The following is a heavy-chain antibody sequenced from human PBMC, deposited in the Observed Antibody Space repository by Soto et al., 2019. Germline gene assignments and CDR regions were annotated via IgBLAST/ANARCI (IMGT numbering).Heavy chain of an antibody. Sequence: WVRPAPGKGLEWVAVISYDGSNKYYADSVKGRFTISRDNSKNTLYLQMNSLRAEDTAVYYFAAQRMAFD. J-gene: IGHJ5*01. CDR3: AAQRMAFD. CDR2: ISYDGSNK. D-gene: IGHD2-15*01. V-gene: IGHV3-30*03.